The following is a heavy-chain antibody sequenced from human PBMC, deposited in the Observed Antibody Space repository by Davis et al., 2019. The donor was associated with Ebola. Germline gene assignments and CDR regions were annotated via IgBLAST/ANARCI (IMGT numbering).Heavy chain of an antibody. J-gene: IGHJ2*01. Sequence: GGSLRLSCAASGFTFSSYGMHWVRQAPGKGLEWVAFIRFDGNNKYYADSVKGRFTISRDNSKNTLYLQMNSLKTEDTAVYYCAKGTYGGDSRDWYFDLWGRGTLVTISS. D-gene: IGHD4-23*01. CDR2: IRFDGNNK. CDR1: GFTFSSYG. V-gene: IGHV3-30*02. CDR3: AKGTYGGDSRDWYFDL.